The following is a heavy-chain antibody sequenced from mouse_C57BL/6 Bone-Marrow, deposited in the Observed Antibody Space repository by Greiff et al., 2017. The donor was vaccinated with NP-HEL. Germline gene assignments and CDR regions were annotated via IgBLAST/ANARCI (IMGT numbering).Heavy chain of an antibody. J-gene: IGHJ1*03. CDR3: AGSSHWYFDG. D-gene: IGHD1-1*01. V-gene: IGHV1-54*01. Sequence: QVQLQQSGAELVRPGTSVKVSCKASGYAFTNYLIEWVKQRPGQGLEWIGVINPGSGGTNYNEKFKGKATLTADKSSSTAYLKLSSLTSEDSAVYFCAGSSHWYFDGWGTGTTVTVSS. CDR2: INPGSGGT. CDR1: GYAFTNYL.